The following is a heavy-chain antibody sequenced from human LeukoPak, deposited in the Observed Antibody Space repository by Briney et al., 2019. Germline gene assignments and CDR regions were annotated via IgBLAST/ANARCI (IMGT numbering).Heavy chain of an antibody. D-gene: IGHD3-10*01. J-gene: IGHJ4*02. CDR1: GFTFSRYW. V-gene: IGHV3-74*01. Sequence: GGSLRLSCAASGFTFSRYWMHWVRQAPGKGLVWVSRINEDGSTTSYADSVKGRFTISRDNAKNSLDLQMNSLRAEDTAVYYCARGHHTRGVYDYWGQGTLVTVSS. CDR3: ARGHHTRGVYDY. CDR2: INEDGSTT.